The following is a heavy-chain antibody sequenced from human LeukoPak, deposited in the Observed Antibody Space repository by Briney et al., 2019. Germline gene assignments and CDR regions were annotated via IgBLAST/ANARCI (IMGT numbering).Heavy chain of an antibody. V-gene: IGHV3-15*01. D-gene: IGHD2-15*01. CDR2: IKSKTDGGTT. Sequence: PGGSLRLSCAASGFTFSNAWMSWVRQAPGKGLEWVGRIKSKTDGGTTDYAAPVEGRFTISRDDSKNTLYLQMNSLKTEDTAVYYCTTSLGYCSGGSCYPPDWGQGTLVTVSS. CDR3: TTSLGYCSGGSCYPPD. CDR1: GFTFSNAW. J-gene: IGHJ4*02.